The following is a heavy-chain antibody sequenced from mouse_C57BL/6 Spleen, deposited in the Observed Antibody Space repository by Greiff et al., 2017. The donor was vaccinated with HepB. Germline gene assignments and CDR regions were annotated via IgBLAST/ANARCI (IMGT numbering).Heavy chain of an antibody. CDR2: IYPGDGDT. CDR3: ARGGSSGYIDY. Sequence: VQLQQSGPELVKPGASVKISCKASGYAFSSSWMNWVKQRPGKGLEWIGRIYPGDGDTNYNGKFKGKATLTADKSSSTAYMQLSSLTSEDSAVYFCARGGSSGYIDYWGQGTTLTVSS. V-gene: IGHV1-82*01. CDR1: GYAFSSSW. D-gene: IGHD3-2*02. J-gene: IGHJ2*01.